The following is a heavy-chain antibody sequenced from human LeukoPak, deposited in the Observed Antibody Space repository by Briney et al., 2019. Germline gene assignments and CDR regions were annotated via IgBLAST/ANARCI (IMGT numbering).Heavy chain of an antibody. D-gene: IGHD3-22*01. Sequence: SETLSLTCTVSGGSISTSSYYWSWIRQPPGKGLEWIGYIYYSGSTNYNPSLKSRVTISVDTSKNQFSLKLSSVTAADTAVYYCASYDSSGYLNFDYWGQGTLVTVSS. CDR1: GGSISTSSYY. CDR3: ASYDSSGYLNFDY. J-gene: IGHJ4*02. CDR2: IYYSGST. V-gene: IGHV4-61*05.